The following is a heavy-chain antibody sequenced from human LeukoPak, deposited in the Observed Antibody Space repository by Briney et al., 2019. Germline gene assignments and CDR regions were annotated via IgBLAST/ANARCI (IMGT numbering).Heavy chain of an antibody. Sequence: PGGTLRLSCAASGFTFDDYAMDWVRHAPGKGVEWVSGISWNSGSIGYADSVKGRFTISRDNAKNSLYLQMNSLRAEDTALYYCAKGEGGRYSYGYFDYWGQGTLVTVSS. D-gene: IGHD5-18*01. CDR1: GFTFDDYA. CDR3: AKGEGGRYSYGYFDY. CDR2: ISWNSGSI. J-gene: IGHJ4*02. V-gene: IGHV3-9*01.